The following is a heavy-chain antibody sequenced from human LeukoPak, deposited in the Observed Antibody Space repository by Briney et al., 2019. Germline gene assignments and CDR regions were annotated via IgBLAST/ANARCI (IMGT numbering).Heavy chain of an antibody. CDR1: GFTFSNYG. J-gene: IGHJ4*02. D-gene: IGHD3-10*01. CDR2: ISYDGSNK. V-gene: IGHV3-30*18. CDR3: AKVTLDYYGSGSKGGY. Sequence: GGSLRLSCAASGFTFSNYGIHWVRQAPGKGLEWVAVISYDGSNKYYADSVKGRFTISRDNSKNTLYLQMNSLRAEDMAVYYCAKVTLDYYGSGSKGGYWGQGTLVTVSS.